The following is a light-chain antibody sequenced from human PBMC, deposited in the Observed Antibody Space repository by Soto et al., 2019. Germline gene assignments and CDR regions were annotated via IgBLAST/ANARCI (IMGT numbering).Light chain of an antibody. V-gene: IGLV2-18*02. CDR2: EVS. CDR1: SSDIGYHNR. J-gene: IGLJ3*02. Sequence: QSALTQPPSVSGSPGQSVTISCTGTSSDIGYHNRVSWYQQPPGTAPKLMIYEVSTRYSGVPDRFSGSKSGNTASLTISGLQAEDEADYYCSSFASSATLVFGGGTKFTVL. CDR3: SSFASSATLV.